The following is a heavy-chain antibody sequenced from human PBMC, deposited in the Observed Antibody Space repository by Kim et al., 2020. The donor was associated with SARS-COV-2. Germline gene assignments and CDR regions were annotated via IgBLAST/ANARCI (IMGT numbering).Heavy chain of an antibody. CDR3: AREPYNWNDGDDAFDI. D-gene: IGHD1-1*01. J-gene: IGHJ3*02. Sequence: PQSRVTLSVDTSKNQFSLELRSVTAADTAVYYCAREPYNWNDGDDAFDIWGQGTLVTVSS. V-gene: IGHV4-39*07.